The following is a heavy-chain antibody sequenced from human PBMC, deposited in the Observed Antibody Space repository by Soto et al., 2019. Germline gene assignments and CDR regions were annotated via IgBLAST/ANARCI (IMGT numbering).Heavy chain of an antibody. CDR3: ARHKRDDASRKIDC. J-gene: IGHJ4*02. V-gene: IGHV5-51*01. CDR1: GYSFTRNW. D-gene: IGHD3-16*01. CDR2: INPADSDI. Sequence: PGESLKISCQGSGYSFTRNWIGWVRQMPGKGLEWMGIINPADSDIRYSPSFQGQVTISADKSIGTAYLQWSSLKASDTAMYYCARHKRDDASRKIDCWGQGTLVTVSS.